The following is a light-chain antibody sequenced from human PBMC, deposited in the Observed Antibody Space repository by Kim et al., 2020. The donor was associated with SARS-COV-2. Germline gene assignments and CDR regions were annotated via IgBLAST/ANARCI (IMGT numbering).Light chain of an antibody. Sequence: NFMLTQPHSVSESPGKTVTISSTRSSGSIASNYVQWYQQRPGSSPTTVIYEDNQRPSGVPDRFSGSIDSSSNSSSLTISGLKTEDEADYYCQSYDSSKEEFGGGTQLTDL. J-gene: IGLJ3*02. CDR3: QSYDSSKEE. CDR2: EDN. CDR1: SGSIASNY. V-gene: IGLV6-57*01.